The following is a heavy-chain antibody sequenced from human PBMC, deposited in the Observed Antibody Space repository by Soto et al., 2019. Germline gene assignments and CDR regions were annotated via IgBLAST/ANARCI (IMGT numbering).Heavy chain of an antibody. Sequence: PENLRLTCTVSGGSISSYYWSWIRQPAGKGLEWIGRIYTSGSTNYNPSLKSRVTMSVDTSKNQFSLKLSSVTAADTAVYYCARDHRPVAGLNWFDPWGQGTLVTVS. V-gene: IGHV4-4*07. CDR3: ARDHRPVAGLNWFDP. CDR1: GGSISSYY. CDR2: IYTSGST. J-gene: IGHJ5*02. D-gene: IGHD6-19*01.